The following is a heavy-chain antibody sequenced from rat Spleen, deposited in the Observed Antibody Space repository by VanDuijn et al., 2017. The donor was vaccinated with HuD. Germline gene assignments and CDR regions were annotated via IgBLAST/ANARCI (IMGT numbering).Heavy chain of an antibody. D-gene: IGHD1-3*01. CDR1: GFSLTSYS. CDR2: ISSGGST. V-gene: IGHV2-6*01. J-gene: IGHJ2*01. Sequence: QVQLKESGPGLVQPSQTLSPTCTVPGFSLTSYSVHWVRQPPEKGLEWIAAISSGGSTYYSSALKSRLSISRDTSKSQVFLKMNSLQTEDTAMYFCARLTIGSWGQGVMVTVSS. CDR3: ARLTIGS.